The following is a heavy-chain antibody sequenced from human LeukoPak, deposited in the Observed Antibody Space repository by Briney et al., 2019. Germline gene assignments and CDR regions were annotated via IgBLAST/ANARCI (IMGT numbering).Heavy chain of an antibody. D-gene: IGHD2/OR15-2a*01. CDR3: ARLRALHYYYMDV. V-gene: IGHV5-51*01. CDR2: IYPGDSDT. Sequence: GESLKISCKGSGYSFTSYWIGWVRQMPGKGLEWMGIIYPGDSDTRYSPSFQGQVTISADKSISTAYLQWSSLEASDTAMYYCARLRALHYYYMDVWGKGTTVTVSS. CDR1: GYSFTSYW. J-gene: IGHJ6*03.